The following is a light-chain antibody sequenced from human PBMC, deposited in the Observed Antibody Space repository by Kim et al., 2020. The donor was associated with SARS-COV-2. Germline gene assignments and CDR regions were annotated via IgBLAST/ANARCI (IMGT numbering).Light chain of an antibody. CDR3: QQYNTYRWT. J-gene: IGKJ1*01. CDR2: DAS. Sequence: ASVGDRVTLTCRASQNIGDWLAWYQQKPGKAPKLLIYDASVLQSGVPSRFSGSGSGTEFTLTISSLQPDDFATYYCQQYNTYRWTFGQGTKVDIK. V-gene: IGKV1-5*01. CDR1: QNIGDW.